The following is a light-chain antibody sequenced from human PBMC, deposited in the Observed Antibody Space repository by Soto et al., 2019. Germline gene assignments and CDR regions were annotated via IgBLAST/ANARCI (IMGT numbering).Light chain of an antibody. J-gene: IGLJ2*01. V-gene: IGLV2-14*01. CDR1: SSDVGGYNY. Sequence: QSALTQPASVSGSPGQSITISCTGTSSDVGGYNYVSWYQQHPGKAPKLMIYEVSNRPSGVSNRFSGSKSGNTASLTISGLQAEDEADYYCSAYTTGSALVGFGGGTKLTV. CDR3: SAYTTGSALVG. CDR2: EVS.